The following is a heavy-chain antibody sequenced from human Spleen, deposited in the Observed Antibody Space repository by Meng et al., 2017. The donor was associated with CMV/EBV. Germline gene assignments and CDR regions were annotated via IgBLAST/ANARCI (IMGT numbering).Heavy chain of an antibody. D-gene: IGHD3-22*01. Sequence: QGQLQQWGAGLLKPSETLSLTCAVYGGSFSGYYWSWIRQPPGKGLEWIGEINHSGSTNYNPSLKSRVTISVDTSKNQFSLKLSSVTAADTAVYYCARGPDYYDSSGQGGNYWGQGTLVTVSS. CDR2: INHSGST. CDR1: GGSFSGYY. CDR3: ARGPDYYDSSGQGGNY. J-gene: IGHJ4*02. V-gene: IGHV4-34*01.